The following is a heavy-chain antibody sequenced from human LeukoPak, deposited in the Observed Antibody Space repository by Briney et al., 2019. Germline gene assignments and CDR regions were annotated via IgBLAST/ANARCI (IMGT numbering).Heavy chain of an antibody. J-gene: IGHJ4*02. CDR2: IYYSGSS. D-gene: IGHD6-19*01. CDR1: GGSIRSSSYY. CDR3: ARQVVAVAGTGYFDY. V-gene: IGHV4-39*01. Sequence: PSETLSLTCTVSGGSIRSSSYYCGWIRQPPGKGLEWIGSIYYSGSSYYNASLKSRGTISVDTPKNQFSLKLNSVTAADTAVYFCARQVVAVAGTGYFDYWGQGTLVTVSS.